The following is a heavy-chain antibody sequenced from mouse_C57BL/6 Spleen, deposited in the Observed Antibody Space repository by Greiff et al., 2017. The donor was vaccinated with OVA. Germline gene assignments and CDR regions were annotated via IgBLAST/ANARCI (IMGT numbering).Heavy chain of an antibody. CDR3: ARGGIYYDYDGEFAY. D-gene: IGHD2-4*01. J-gene: IGHJ3*01. CDR1: GFTFSDYY. CDR2: INYDGSST. Sequence: EVHLVESEGGLVQPGSSMKLSCTASGFTFSDYYMAWVRQVPEKGLEWVANINYDGSSTYYLDSLKSRFIISRDNAKNILYLQMSSLKSEDTATYYCARGGIYYDYDGEFAYWGQGTLVTVSA. V-gene: IGHV5-16*01.